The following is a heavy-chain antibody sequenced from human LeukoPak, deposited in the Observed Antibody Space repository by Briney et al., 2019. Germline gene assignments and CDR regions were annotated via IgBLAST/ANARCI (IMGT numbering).Heavy chain of an antibody. J-gene: IGHJ4*02. CDR3: VRGLSSSDGWYYFDL. CDR1: GFTFSSYA. CDR2: ISYDGSNK. Sequence: GGSLRLSCAASGFTFSSYAMHWVRQAPGKGLEWVAVISYDGSNKYYADSVKGRFTISRDNSQNTLELHMSSLRPEDTAMYYCVRGLSSSDGWYYFDLWGQGTLVTVSS. D-gene: IGHD6-19*01. V-gene: IGHV3-30*07.